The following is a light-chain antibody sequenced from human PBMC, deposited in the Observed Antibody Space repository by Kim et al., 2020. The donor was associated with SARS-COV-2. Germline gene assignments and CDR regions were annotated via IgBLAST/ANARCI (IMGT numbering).Light chain of an antibody. CDR2: RNN. CDR1: SNNVGNQG. Sequence: RQAPTLTCTGNSNNVGNQGAAWLQQHQGHPPKLLSYRNNNRPSGISERFSASRSGNTASLTITGLQPEDEADYYCSAWDSSLGGWVFGGGTQLTVL. CDR3: SAWDSSLGGWV. V-gene: IGLV10-54*04. J-gene: IGLJ3*02.